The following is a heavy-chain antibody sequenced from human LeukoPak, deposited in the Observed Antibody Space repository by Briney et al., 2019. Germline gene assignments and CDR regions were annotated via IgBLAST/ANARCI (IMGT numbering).Heavy chain of an antibody. V-gene: IGHV1-18*01. CDR2: ISAYSNNT. J-gene: IGHJ4*02. CDR3: ARDVGSYSRNLYYFDY. CDR1: GYTFTSYG. D-gene: IGHD5-18*01. Sequence: ASVKVSCKASGYTFTSYGISWVRQAPGRGLEWMGWISAYSNNTNYAQKFQGRVTMTTDTSTSTAYMELRSLTSDETGVYYCARDVGSYSRNLYYFDYWGQGTLVTVSS.